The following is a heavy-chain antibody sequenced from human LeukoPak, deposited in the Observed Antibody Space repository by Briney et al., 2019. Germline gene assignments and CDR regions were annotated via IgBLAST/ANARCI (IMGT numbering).Heavy chain of an antibody. V-gene: IGHV4-59*01. CDR3: ARDPTRSGLDY. CDR2: IYYSGST. D-gene: IGHD4-11*01. CDR1: GGSISSYY. Sequence: SETLSLTCTVSGGSISSYYWSWIRQPPGKGLEWIGYIYYSGSTNYNPFLKSRVTISVDTSKNQFSLKLSSVTAADTAVYYCARDPTRSGLDYWGQGTLVTVSS. J-gene: IGHJ4*02.